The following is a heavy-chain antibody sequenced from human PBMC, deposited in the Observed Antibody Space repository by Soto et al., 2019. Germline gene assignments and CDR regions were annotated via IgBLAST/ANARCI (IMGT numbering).Heavy chain of an antibody. D-gene: IGHD6-13*01. Sequence: PSETLSLTCTVSGGSISRYYWSWIRQPPGKGLEWIGYIYYSGSTNYNPSLKSRVSISLDTSKNQSSLKLSSVTAADTAVYYCARDVAAAGDNWFDPWGQGTLVTVSS. CDR1: GGSISRYY. CDR2: IYYSGST. V-gene: IGHV4-59*12. J-gene: IGHJ5*02. CDR3: ARDVAAAGDNWFDP.